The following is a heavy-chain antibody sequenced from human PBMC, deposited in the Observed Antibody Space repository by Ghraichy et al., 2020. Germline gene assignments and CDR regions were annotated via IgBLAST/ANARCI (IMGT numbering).Heavy chain of an antibody. J-gene: IGHJ6*02. CDR1: GYTFTSYY. D-gene: IGHD6-19*01. CDR2: INPSGGST. CDR3: ARGSGGAVAGNNYYYYGMDV. Sequence: ASVKVSCKASGYTFTSYYMHWVRQAPGQGLEWMGIINPSGGSTSYAQKFQGRVTMTRDTSTSTVYMELSSLRSEDTAGYYCARGSGGAVAGNNYYYYGMDVWGQGTTVTVSS. V-gene: IGHV1-46*01.